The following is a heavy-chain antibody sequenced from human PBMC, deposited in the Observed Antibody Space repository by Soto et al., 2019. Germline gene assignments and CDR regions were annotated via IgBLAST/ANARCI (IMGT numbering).Heavy chain of an antibody. V-gene: IGHV3-74*01. CDR1: GFTFSSYW. D-gene: IGHD2-15*01. Sequence: EVQLVESGGGLVQPGGSLRLSCAASGFTFSSYWMHWVRQAPGKGLVWVSRINSDGSSTSYADSVKGRVTISRDHAKNTVYLQMNSLRAEDTAVYYCVRTSLVVAAATREDYWGQGTLGTVSS. J-gene: IGHJ4*02. CDR2: INSDGSST. CDR3: VRTSLVVAAATREDY.